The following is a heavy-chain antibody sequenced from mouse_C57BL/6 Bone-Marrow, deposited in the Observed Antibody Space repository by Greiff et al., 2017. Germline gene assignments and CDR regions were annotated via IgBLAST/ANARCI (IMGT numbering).Heavy chain of an antibody. D-gene: IGHD2-3*01. CDR2: ISNGGGST. Sequence: EVNLVESGGGLVQPGGSLKLSCAASGFTFSDYYMYWVRQTPEKRLEWVAYISNGGGSTYYPDTVKGRFTISRDNAKITLYLQMSRLKSEDTAMYYCARHFYDGYLYYFDYWGQGTTLTVSS. CDR1: GFTFSDYY. J-gene: IGHJ2*01. V-gene: IGHV5-12*01. CDR3: ARHFYDGYLYYFDY.